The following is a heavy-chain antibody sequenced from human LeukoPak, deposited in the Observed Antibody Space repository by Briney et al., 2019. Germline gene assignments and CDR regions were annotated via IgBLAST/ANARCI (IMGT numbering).Heavy chain of an antibody. V-gene: IGHV4-39*01. CDR2: IYYSGST. Sequence: PSETLSLTCTVSGGSISSSSYYWGRIRQPPGKGLEWIGTIYYSGSTYYDPSLKSRVTISVDTSEYQFSLKLSSVTAADTAVYYCARHLTGYYYNYYYYGMDVWGQGTTVTVSS. D-gene: IGHD3-9*01. CDR1: GGSISSSSYY. CDR3: ARHLTGYYYNYYYYGMDV. J-gene: IGHJ6*02.